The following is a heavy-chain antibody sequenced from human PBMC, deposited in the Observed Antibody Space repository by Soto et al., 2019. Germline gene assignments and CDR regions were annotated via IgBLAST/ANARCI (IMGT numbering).Heavy chain of an antibody. V-gene: IGHV1-24*01. D-gene: IGHD3-16*01. J-gene: IGHJ5*02. Sequence: ASVKVSCKVSGYTLTELSMHWVRQAPGKGLEWMGGFDPEDGETIYAQKFQGRVTMTEDTSTDTAYMELSSLRSEDTAVYYCATDFSRREHYDYIWGSSKTWGQGTLVIVSS. CDR2: FDPEDGET. CDR1: GYTLTELS. CDR3: ATDFSRREHYDYIWGSSKT.